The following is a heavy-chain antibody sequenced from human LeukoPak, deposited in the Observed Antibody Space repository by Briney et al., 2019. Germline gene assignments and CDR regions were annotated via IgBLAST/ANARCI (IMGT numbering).Heavy chain of an antibody. V-gene: IGHV1-8*01. CDR2: MNPNSGNT. J-gene: IGHJ4*02. CDR1: GYTFTSYD. CDR3: ARGFTIIEPRVLSY. D-gene: IGHD3-22*01. Sequence: ASVKVSCMASGYTFTSYDINWVRQATGQGLEWMGWMNPNSGNTGYAQKFQGRVTMTRNTSISTAYMELSSLRSEDTAVYYCARGFTIIEPRVLSYWGQGTLVTVSS.